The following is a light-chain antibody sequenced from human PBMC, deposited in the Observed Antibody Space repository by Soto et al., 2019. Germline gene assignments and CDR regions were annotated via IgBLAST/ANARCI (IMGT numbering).Light chain of an antibody. Sequence: EIVMTQSPATLSVSPGDRATLSCRASQSVTNNLAWYQQRPGQPPRLLMYRASTRATGVPARFSASGSGTEFTLTISSLQSEDFAVYYCQQAYNWPRTFGQGTKVEIK. CDR3: QQAYNWPRT. J-gene: IGKJ1*01. CDR2: RAS. V-gene: IGKV3-15*01. CDR1: QSVTNN.